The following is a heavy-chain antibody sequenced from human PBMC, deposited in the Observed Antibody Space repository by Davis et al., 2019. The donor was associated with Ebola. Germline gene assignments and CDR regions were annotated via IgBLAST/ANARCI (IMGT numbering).Heavy chain of an antibody. CDR3: AVVIDPIDY. Sequence: GESLKISCAASGFIFSNCAMYWVRQAPGKGLEWVSIIGTGHDTYYADSVKGRFTISRDNSKNTLYLQMNSLRAEDTAVYYCAVVIDPIDYWGQGTLVTVSS. D-gene: IGHD2-21*01. V-gene: IGHV3-23*01. J-gene: IGHJ4*02. CDR1: GFIFSNCA. CDR2: IGTGHDT.